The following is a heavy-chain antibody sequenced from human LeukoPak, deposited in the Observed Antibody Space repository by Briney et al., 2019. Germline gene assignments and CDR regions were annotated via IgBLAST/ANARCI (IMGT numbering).Heavy chain of an antibody. CDR1: GFTFSDDY. Sequence: GGSLRLSCAASGFTFSDDYMSWIRQAPGKGPEWVSYISSDGSTIFYADSVKGRFTISRDNAKNSLFLQMNSLRAVDTAVYYCARERTTVRYWGQGTLVTVSS. CDR3: ARERTTVRY. J-gene: IGHJ4*02. CDR2: ISSDGSTI. D-gene: IGHD4-17*01. V-gene: IGHV3-11*01.